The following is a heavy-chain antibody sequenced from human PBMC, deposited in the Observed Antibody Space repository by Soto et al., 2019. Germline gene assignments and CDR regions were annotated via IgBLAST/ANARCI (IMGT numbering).Heavy chain of an antibody. CDR2: IYYSGST. CDR3: ATASGSTYGGPYYYYGLDV. J-gene: IGHJ6*02. Sequence: PSETMSLTCTVSGGSISSYYWSWIRQHPGKGLEWIGYIYYSGSTKYNPSLKSRVTISVDTSKNQFSLKVSSVTAADTAVYYCATASGSTYGGPYYYYGLDVWGQGTTVTV. CDR1: GGSISSYY. V-gene: IGHV4-59*08. D-gene: IGHD2-15*01.